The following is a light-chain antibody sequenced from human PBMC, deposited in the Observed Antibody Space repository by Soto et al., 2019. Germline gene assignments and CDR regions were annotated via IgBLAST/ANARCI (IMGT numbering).Light chain of an antibody. CDR3: ASWDDSLNGVV. CDR2: SNN. J-gene: IGLJ2*01. Sequence: QSVATQPPSASGTPGQGVTISCSGSSSNIGVNTVNWYQQLPGTAPKLLIYSNNLRPSGVPDRFSGSKSGTSASLAISGLQSEYEADYHCASWDDSLNGVVFGGGTKLTVL. CDR1: SSNIGVNT. V-gene: IGLV1-44*01.